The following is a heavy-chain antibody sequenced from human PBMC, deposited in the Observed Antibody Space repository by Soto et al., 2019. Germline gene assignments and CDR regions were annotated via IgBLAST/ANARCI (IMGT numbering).Heavy chain of an antibody. CDR2: ISAYNGNT. Sequence: QVQLVQYGAEVKKPGASVKVSCKASSYTFTSCGISWVRQAHGQGLEWMGWISAYNGNTNYAQKLQGRVSMTTDTSTSTAYMELRSLRSDDTAVYYCARVGDDILTDYYFDYWGQGTLVTVSS. CDR3: ARVGDDILTDYYFDY. J-gene: IGHJ4*02. V-gene: IGHV1-18*01. CDR1: SYTFTSCG. D-gene: IGHD3-9*01.